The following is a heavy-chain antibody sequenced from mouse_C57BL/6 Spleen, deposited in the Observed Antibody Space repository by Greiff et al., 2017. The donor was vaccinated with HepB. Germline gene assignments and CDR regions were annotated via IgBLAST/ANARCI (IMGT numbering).Heavy chain of an antibody. CDR2: IYPGDGDT. CDR1: GYAFSSSW. CDR3: ARDGRGFAY. Sequence: QVQLQQSGPELVKPGASVKISCKASGYAFSSSWMNWVKQRPGKGLEWIGRIYPGDGDTNYNGKFKGKATLTADKSSSTAYMQLSSLTSEDSAVYFWARDGRGFAYWGQGTLVTVSA. D-gene: IGHD2-3*01. J-gene: IGHJ3*01. V-gene: IGHV1-82*01.